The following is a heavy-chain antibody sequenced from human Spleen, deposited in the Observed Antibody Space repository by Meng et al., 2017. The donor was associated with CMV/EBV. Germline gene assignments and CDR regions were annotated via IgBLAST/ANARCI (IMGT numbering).Heavy chain of an antibody. J-gene: IGHJ4*02. CDR2: IKQDGSEK. V-gene: IGHV3-7*01. CDR3: ARDAPHDFWSGYSDY. Sequence: GESLKISCAASGFTFSSYWMSWVRQAPGKGLEWVVNIKQDGSEKYYVDSVKGRFTISRDNAKNSLYLQMNSLRAEDTAVYFCARDAPHDFWSGYSDYWGQGTLVTV. D-gene: IGHD3-3*01. CDR1: GFTFSSYW.